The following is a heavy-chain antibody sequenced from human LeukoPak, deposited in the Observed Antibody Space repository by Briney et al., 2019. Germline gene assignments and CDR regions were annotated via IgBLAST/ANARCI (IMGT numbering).Heavy chain of an antibody. CDR2: IEQDGSDN. CDR3: ASDRGYGSGGTCRIHYFDY. J-gene: IGHJ4*02. CDR1: GFTLTDYW. D-gene: IGHD2-15*01. V-gene: IGHV3-7*04. Sequence: GGSLRLSRAACGFTLTDYWVSCVRPAPGEGLEWVANIEQDGSDNYHLGSVMGRFTISRDNAKNSLYLQINSLRAEDSAVYYCASDRGYGSGGTCRIHYFDYWGQGTLVTVSS.